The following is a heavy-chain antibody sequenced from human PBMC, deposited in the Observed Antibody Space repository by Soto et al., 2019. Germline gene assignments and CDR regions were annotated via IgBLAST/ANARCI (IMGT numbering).Heavy chain of an antibody. CDR1: GFTFSSYS. Sequence: VQLVESGGGLVKPGGSLRLSCAASGFTFSSYSMNWVRQAPGKGLEWVSSISSSSSYIYYADSVKGRFTISRDNAKNSLYLQMNSLRAEDTAVYYCASQSGGYCSGGSCYPLWGQGTLVTVSS. D-gene: IGHD2-15*01. V-gene: IGHV3-21*01. CDR2: ISSSSSYI. J-gene: IGHJ4*02. CDR3: ASQSGGYCSGGSCYPL.